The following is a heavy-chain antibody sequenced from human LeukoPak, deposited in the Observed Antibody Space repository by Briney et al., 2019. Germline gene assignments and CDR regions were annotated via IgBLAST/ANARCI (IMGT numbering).Heavy chain of an antibody. V-gene: IGHV1-18*01. D-gene: IGHD6-25*01. CDR2: ISAYNDNT. J-gene: IGHJ5*02. CDR1: GYTFNSYG. CDR3: ARGGFALNWFDP. Sequence: ASVKVSCKASGYTFNSYGMNWVRQAPGQGLEWMGWISAYNDNTNYAQKLQGRVTMTTDTSTSTAYMELRSLRSDDTAVYYCARGGFALNWFDPWGQGTLVTVSS.